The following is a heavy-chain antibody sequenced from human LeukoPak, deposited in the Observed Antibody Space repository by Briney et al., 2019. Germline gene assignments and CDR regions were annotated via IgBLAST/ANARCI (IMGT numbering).Heavy chain of an antibody. J-gene: IGHJ4*02. CDR1: GYTFSGYY. V-gene: IGHV1-2*02. D-gene: IGHD3-10*01. Sequence: ASVKVSCKTSGYTFSGYYLHWVRQAPGQGREWMGCINPNSGGTNYAQMFQGRVTMTRDTSTSTAYMELSRLGSDDTAVYYCAKGDTMVRGTPTYWGQGTLVTVSS. CDR2: INPNSGGT. CDR3: AKGDTMVRGTPTY.